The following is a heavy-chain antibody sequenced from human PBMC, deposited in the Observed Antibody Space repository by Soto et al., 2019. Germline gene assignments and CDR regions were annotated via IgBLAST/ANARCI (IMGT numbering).Heavy chain of an antibody. CDR2: ISGSGGST. J-gene: IGHJ3*02. CDR3: AKARTGYPNDAFDI. D-gene: IGHD3-9*01. CDR1: GCTFSSYA. V-gene: IGHV3-23*01. Sequence: GALLRSCSASGCTFSSYAMSWVRQAPGKGLEWVSAISGSGGSTYYADSVKGRFTISRDNSKNTLYLQMNSLRAEDTAVYYCAKARTGYPNDAFDIWGQGTMVTVSS.